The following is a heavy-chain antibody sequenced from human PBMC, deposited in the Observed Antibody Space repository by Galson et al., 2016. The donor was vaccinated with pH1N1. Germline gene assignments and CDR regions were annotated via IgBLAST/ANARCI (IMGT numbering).Heavy chain of an antibody. CDR2: ISPTGGRP. D-gene: IGHD3-22*01. CDR1: GDTFTNYY. CDR3: ATAGYHYEGALQS. Sequence: SVKVSCKASGDTFTNYYFHWVRQAPGQGLEWMGVISPTGGRPRYAQSFQDRITISRDTSTQTVYMELNSLRSEDTAVYYCATAGYHYEGALQSWSLGTLVTVSS. J-gene: IGHJ5*02. V-gene: IGHV1-46*01.